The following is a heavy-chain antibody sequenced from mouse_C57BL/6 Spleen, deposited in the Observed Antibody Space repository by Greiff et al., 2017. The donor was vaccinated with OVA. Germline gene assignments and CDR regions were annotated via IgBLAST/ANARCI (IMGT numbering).Heavy chain of an antibody. V-gene: IGHV5-4*01. D-gene: IGHD2-3*01. J-gene: IGHJ2*01. CDR1: GFTFSSYA. CDR3: ARDGGDGYYYFDY. CDR2: ISDGGSYT. Sequence: EVKLMESGGGLVKPGGSLKLSCAASGFTFSSYAMSWVRQTPEKRLEWVATISDGGSYTYYPDNVKGRFTISRDNAKNNLYLQMSHLKSEDTAMYYCARDGGDGYYYFDYWGQGTTLTVSS.